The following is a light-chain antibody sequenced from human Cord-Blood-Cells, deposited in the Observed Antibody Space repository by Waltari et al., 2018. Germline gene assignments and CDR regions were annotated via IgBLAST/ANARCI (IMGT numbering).Light chain of an antibody. CDR2: WAS. CDR3: QQYYSTLT. V-gene: IGKV4-1*01. CDR1: QSVLYSSNNKNY. J-gene: IGKJ5*01. Sequence: DIVMTQSPDSLAVSLGERATIHCKYSQSVLYSSNNKNYLAWYQQKPGQPPKLHIYWASTRESGVPDRVSGSGSGTDFTLTISSLQAEDVAVYYCQQYYSTLTFGQGTRLEIK.